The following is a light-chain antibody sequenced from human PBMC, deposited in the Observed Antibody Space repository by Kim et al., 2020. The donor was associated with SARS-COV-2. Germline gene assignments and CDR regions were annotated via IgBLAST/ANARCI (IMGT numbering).Light chain of an antibody. V-gene: IGLV3-21*04. CDR1: NIGSKS. J-gene: IGLJ3*02. CDR2: YDS. Sequence: PGKTARITCGENNIGSKSVHWYQQKPGQAPVLVIYYDSDRPSGIPERFSGSNSGNTATLTISRVEAGDEADYYCQVWDSSSDHRVFGGGTKVTVL. CDR3: QVWDSSSDHRV.